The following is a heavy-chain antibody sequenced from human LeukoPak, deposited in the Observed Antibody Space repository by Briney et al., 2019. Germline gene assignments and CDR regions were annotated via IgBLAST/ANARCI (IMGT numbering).Heavy chain of an antibody. D-gene: IGHD2-2*02. CDR2: FDPEDGET. CDR1: GYTLTELS. CDR3: ATDIVVVPAAIHPEFDY. J-gene: IGHJ4*02. V-gene: IGHV1-24*01. Sequence: GASVKVSFKVSGYTLTELSMHWVRQAPGKGVEWMGGFDPEDGETIYAQKFQGRVTMTEDTSTDTAYMELSSLRSEDTAVYYCATDIVVVPAAIHPEFDYWGQGTLVTVSS.